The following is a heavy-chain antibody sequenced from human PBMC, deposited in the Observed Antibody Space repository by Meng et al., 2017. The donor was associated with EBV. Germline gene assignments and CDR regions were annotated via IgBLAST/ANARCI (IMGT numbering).Heavy chain of an antibody. CDR2: FLPRLGAP. J-gene: IGHJ4*02. CDR3: ASESGRGYTPDY. V-gene: IGHV1-69*01. D-gene: IGHD3-10*01. CDR1: GGPFRYYA. Sequence: QGQLVQSAAEVKKPGSSVKVSCKTSGGPFRYYAISWVRQAPGQGLGWLGGFLPRLGAPNYAQKFHGRVKITADESTSTHYMDLSSLRSEDTAIYYCASESGRGYTPDYWGQGTLVTVSS.